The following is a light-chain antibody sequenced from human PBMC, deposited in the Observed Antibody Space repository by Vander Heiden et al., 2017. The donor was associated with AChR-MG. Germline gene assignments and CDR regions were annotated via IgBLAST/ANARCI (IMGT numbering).Light chain of an antibody. Sequence: EIVLTQSPGTLSLSPGERATLSCGASQSLGNTFLAWYRQKPGQAPRLLIYGAFNRANGIPDRYSGSGSGTDFTLTISRREPEDFAVYYWQQYTRCITFGGGTMVDIK. J-gene: IGKJ4*01. CDR1: QSLGNTF. CDR3: QQYTRCIT. CDR2: GAF. V-gene: IGKV3-20*01.